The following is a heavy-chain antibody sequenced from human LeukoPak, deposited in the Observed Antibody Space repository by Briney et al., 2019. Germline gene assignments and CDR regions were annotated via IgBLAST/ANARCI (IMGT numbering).Heavy chain of an antibody. Sequence: SETLSLTCAVSGGSISSGGYSWSWIPQPPGKGLEWIGYIYHSGSTNNNPSLKSRATISVDTSKNQFPLKLSARTAADTAEYYCARQATNVGYCPNGVCSTFDNWGQGTLVTVSS. CDR1: GGSISSGGYS. V-gene: IGHV4-30-2*01. CDR2: IYHSGST. J-gene: IGHJ4*02. D-gene: IGHD2-8*01. CDR3: ARQATNVGYCPNGVCSTFDN.